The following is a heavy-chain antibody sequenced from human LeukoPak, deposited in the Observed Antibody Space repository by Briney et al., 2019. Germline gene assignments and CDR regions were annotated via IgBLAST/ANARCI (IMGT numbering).Heavy chain of an antibody. CDR1: GASISSSNW. D-gene: IGHD6-19*01. CDR2: IYHAGST. Sequence: PSGTLSLTCTVTGASISSSNWWTWVRQPPGEALGWIGEIYHAGSTKHNPSLKSRLTISVDKSSNSFSLGLTSVTAADTAFYYCARAAAVTGQFDFWGQGTLVTVSS. V-gene: IGHV4-4*02. CDR3: ARAAAVTGQFDF. J-gene: IGHJ4*02.